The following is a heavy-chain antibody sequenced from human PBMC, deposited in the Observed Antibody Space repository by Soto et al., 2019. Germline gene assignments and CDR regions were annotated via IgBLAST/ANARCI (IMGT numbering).Heavy chain of an antibody. CDR3: ARELKDIAVAGCHLDY. Sequence: QVQLVESGGGVVQPGRSLRLSCAASGFTFSSYGMHWVRQAPGKGLEWVAVIWYDGSNKYYADSVKGRFTISRDNSKNTLYLQRNSLSGEDTAVYYGARELKDIAVAGCHLDYWGQGTLVTVAS. CDR1: GFTFSSYG. CDR2: IWYDGSNK. V-gene: IGHV3-33*01. J-gene: IGHJ4*02. D-gene: IGHD6-19*01.